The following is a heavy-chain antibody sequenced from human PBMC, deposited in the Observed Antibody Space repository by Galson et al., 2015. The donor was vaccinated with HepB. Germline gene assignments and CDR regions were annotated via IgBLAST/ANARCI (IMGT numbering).Heavy chain of an antibody. Sequence: SLRLSCAASGFTFDDYAMHWVRQAPGKGLEWVSLITWDGGSTYYAASVKGRFSISRDNAKDSVYLQLDSLRAEDTAVYYCARRISLVRGIITKPDYYYGMDVWGQGTTVTVAS. CDR2: ITWDGGST. CDR1: GFTFDDYA. J-gene: IGHJ6*02. CDR3: ARRISLVRGIITKPDYYYGMDV. V-gene: IGHV3-43D*04. D-gene: IGHD3-10*01.